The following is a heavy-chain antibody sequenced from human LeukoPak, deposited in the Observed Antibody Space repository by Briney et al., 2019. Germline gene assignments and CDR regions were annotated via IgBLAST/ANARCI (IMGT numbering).Heavy chain of an antibody. V-gene: IGHV3-7*01. CDR3: ARDRNTVTTNEYYFDY. D-gene: IGHD4-17*01. CDR1: GFTFSNSW. Sequence: QSGGSLRLSCAASGFTFSNSWMSWVRQAPGKGLEWVATIKPDGSAQYYVDSVKGRFTISRDNSKNTLYLQMNSLRAEDTAVYYCARDRNTVTTNEYYFDYWGQGTLVTVSS. CDR2: IKPDGSAQ. J-gene: IGHJ4*02.